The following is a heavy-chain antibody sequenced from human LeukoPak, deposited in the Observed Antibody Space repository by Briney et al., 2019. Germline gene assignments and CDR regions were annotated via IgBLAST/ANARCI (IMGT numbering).Heavy chain of an antibody. CDR1: EFTVSTNY. CDR3: AREVAARPNYYYYYMDV. V-gene: IGHV3-66*01. CDR2: IHIDGDT. Sequence: GGSLRLSCVASEFTVSTNYMSWVRQAPGKGLEWVSIIHIDGDTHYADPVKGRFTFSRDNSKNTLYLQMNSLRAEDTAVYYCAREVAARPNYYYYYMDVWGKGTTVTVSS. J-gene: IGHJ6*03. D-gene: IGHD6-6*01.